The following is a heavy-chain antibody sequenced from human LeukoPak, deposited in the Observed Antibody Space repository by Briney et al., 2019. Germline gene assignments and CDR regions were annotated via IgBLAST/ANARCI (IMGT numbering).Heavy chain of an antibody. V-gene: IGHV4-59*01. J-gene: IGHJ4*02. Sequence: SETLSLTCSVSGGSISNYYWTWIRQPPGKGLEWIGFISYSGNTNYNPSLKSRVTISLDTSKNQFSLKLTAADTAVYYCARGVGSGYTDYWGQGALVTVSS. D-gene: IGHD3-22*01. CDR1: GGSISNYY. CDR3: ARGVGSGYTDY. CDR2: ISYSGNT.